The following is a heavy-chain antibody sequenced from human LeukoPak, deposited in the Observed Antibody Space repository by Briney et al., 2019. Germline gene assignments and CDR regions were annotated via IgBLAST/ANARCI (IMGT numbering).Heavy chain of an antibody. CDR2: ISGSGGST. D-gene: IGHD3-3*01. J-gene: IGHJ4*02. CDR3: AKGSGFWSGHVDY. V-gene: IGHV3-23*01. CDR1: GGSISSSN. Sequence: ETLSLTCAVSGGSISSSNWRSWVRQPPGKGLEWVSAISGSGGSTYYADSVKGRFTISRDNSKNTLYLQMNSLRAEDTAVYYCAKGSGFWSGHVDYWGQGTLVTVSS.